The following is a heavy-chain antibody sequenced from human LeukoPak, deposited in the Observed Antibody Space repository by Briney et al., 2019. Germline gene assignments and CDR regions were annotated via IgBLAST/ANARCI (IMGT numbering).Heavy chain of an antibody. D-gene: IGHD1-26*01. V-gene: IGHV3-23*01. CDR2: ISGGGGST. J-gene: IGHJ4*02. CDR3: AKGGKWDVTPFDY. Sequence: GGSLRLSCAASGFTFTSYSTNWVRQAPGKGLEWVSTISGGGGSTYYADYVKGRFTISRDNSKNTLYLQVNSLRAEDTAVYYCAKGGKWDVTPFDYWGQGTLVTVSS. CDR1: GFTFTSYS.